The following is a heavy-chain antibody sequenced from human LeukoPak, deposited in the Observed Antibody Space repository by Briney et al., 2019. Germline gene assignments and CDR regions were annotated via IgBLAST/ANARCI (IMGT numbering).Heavy chain of an antibody. D-gene: IGHD3-10*01. J-gene: IGHJ6*02. V-gene: IGHV3-43*01. CDR1: GFTFDDYT. CDR3: AKDVGGSGSLPVSYYYGMDV. CDR2: ISWDGGST. Sequence: PGGSLRLSCAASGFTFDDYTMHWVRQAPGKGLEWVSLISWDGGSTYYADSVKGRFTISRDNSKNSLYLQMNSLRTEDTALYYCAKDVGGSGSLPVSYYYGMDVWGQGTTVTVSS.